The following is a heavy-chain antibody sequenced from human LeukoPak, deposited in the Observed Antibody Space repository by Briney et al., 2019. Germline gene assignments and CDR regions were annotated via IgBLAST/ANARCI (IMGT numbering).Heavy chain of an antibody. D-gene: IGHD3-22*01. CDR1: GGSFSGYY. CDR3: ASRYYDSSSGAFDI. V-gene: IGHV4-34*01. J-gene: IGHJ3*02. Sequence: SETLSLTCAVYGGSFSGYYWSWIRQPPGKGLEWIGEINHSGSTNYNPSLKSRVTISVDTSKNQFSLKLSSVTAADTAVYYCASRYYDSSSGAFDIWGQGTMVTVSS. CDR2: INHSGST.